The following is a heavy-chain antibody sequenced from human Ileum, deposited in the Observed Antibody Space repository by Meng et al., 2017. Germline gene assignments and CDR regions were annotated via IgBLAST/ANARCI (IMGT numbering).Heavy chain of an antibody. CDR3: VRGPARETHDFDY. J-gene: IGHJ4*02. CDR1: GGVFKVYS. V-gene: IGHV4-34*01. Sequence: QWGAALLRPSVALSLPLAVFGGVFKVYSWGWVRRSPGKGLEWIGQIHHSGRTNYKSSLERRVTISVDTSKSQFSLKLTSVTAADTAMYYCVRGPARETHDFDYWGQGALVTVSS. D-gene: IGHD1-26*01. CDR2: IHHSGRT.